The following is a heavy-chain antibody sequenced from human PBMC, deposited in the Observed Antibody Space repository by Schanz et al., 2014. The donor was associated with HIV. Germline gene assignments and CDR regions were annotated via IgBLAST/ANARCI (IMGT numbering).Heavy chain of an antibody. V-gene: IGHV1-8*02. CDR2: VNPERGNT. D-gene: IGHD1-26*01. CDR1: GYTFSDYD. J-gene: IGHJ2*01. CDR3: VRAASFHFDKEGYYRNWYFDF. Sequence: QVQLVQSGPEVKKPGASVRVSCETSGYTFSDYDINWVRQAPGQGLEWMGWVNPERGNTGMADTSRGRLSLTRFTSTGTAYMELDSLRSEDTAIYYCVRAASFHFDKEGYYRNWYFDFWGRGTLVAVSS.